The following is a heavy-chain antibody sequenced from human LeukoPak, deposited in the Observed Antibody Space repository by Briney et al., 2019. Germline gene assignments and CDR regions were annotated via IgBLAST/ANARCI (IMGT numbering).Heavy chain of an antibody. D-gene: IGHD2-2*02. V-gene: IGHV4-30-4*08. CDR1: GGSISRGDYY. Sequence: PSETLSLTCTVSGGSISRGDYYWSWIRQPPGKGLEWIGYIYYSGSTYYNPSLKRRVTISVDTSKNQFSLKLSSVTAADTAVYYCAGDSHIVVVPAAIGGSDAFDIWGQGTMVTVSS. CDR2: IYYSGST. J-gene: IGHJ3*02. CDR3: AGDSHIVVVPAAIGGSDAFDI.